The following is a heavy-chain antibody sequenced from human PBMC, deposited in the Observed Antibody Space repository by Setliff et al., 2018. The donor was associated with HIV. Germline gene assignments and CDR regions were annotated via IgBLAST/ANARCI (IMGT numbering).Heavy chain of an antibody. CDR1: GGTISSYS. CDR3: ARDATSEGYMDV. V-gene: IGHV4-4*08. J-gene: IGHJ6*03. CDR2: IYTSGST. Sequence: SETLSLTCTVSGGTISSYSWSWIRQPPGKGLEWIGYIYTSGSTNYNPSLKSRVTISVDTSENQFSLKLTSVTAADTAMYFCARDATSEGYMDVWGKGTTVTVSS.